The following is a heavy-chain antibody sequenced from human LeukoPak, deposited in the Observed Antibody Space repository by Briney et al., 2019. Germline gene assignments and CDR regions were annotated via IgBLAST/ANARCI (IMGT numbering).Heavy chain of an antibody. Sequence: PGGSLRLSCAASGFTFSSYWMSWVRQAPGKGLEWVANIKQDGSEKYYVDSVKGRFTISRDNAKNSLYLQMNSLRDEGTAVYYCARERYSSGWYVGYYYYGMDVWGQGTTVTVSS. D-gene: IGHD6-19*01. V-gene: IGHV3-7*01. J-gene: IGHJ6*02. CDR3: ARERYSSGWYVGYYYYGMDV. CDR1: GFTFSSYW. CDR2: IKQDGSEK.